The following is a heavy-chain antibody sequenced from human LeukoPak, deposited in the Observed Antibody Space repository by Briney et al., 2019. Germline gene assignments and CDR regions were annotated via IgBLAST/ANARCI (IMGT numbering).Heavy chain of an antibody. CDR3: ARDWINYYGSGSYYNWFDP. CDR2: INPNSGGT. Sequence: ASVKVSCKASGYTFTGYYMHWVRQAPGQGREWMGWINPNSGGTNYAQKFQGRVTMTRDTSISTAYMELSRLRSDDTAVYYCARDWINYYGSGSYYNWFDPWGQGTLVTVSS. V-gene: IGHV1-2*02. D-gene: IGHD3-10*01. J-gene: IGHJ5*02. CDR1: GYTFTGYY.